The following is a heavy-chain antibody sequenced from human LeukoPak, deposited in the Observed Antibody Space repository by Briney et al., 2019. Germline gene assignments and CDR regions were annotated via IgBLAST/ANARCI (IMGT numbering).Heavy chain of an antibody. V-gene: IGHV4-38-2*02. CDR3: ARLGDTAMVLLGY. CDR1: GYSISSGYY. D-gene: IGHD5-18*01. Sequence: SETLSLTCTVSGYSISSGYYWGWIRQPPGKGLEWIGSIYHSGSTYYNPSLKSRVTISVDMSKNQFSLKLSSVTAADTAVYYCARLGDTAMVLLGYWGQGTLVTVSS. J-gene: IGHJ4*02. CDR2: IYHSGST.